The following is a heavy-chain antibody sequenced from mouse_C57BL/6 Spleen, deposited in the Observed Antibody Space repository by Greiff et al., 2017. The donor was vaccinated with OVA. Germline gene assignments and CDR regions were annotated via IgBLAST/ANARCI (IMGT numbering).Heavy chain of an antibody. J-gene: IGHJ4*01. D-gene: IGHD1-1*01. Sequence: QVQLQQSGAELVKPGASVKMSCKASGYTFTSYWITWVKQRPGQGLEWIGDIYPGSGSTNYNEKFKSKATLTVDTSSSTAYMQLSSLTSEDSAVYYCARRPYYYGSSYGDYYAMDYWGQGTSVTVSS. CDR1: GYTFTSYW. CDR2: IYPGSGST. V-gene: IGHV1-55*01. CDR3: ARRPYYYGSSYGDYYAMDY.